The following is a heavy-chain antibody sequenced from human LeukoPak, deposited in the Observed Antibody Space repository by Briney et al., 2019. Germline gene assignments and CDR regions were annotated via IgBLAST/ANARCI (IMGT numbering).Heavy chain of an antibody. J-gene: IGHJ4*02. D-gene: IGHD2-21*02. CDR2: MSYDGSNK. Sequence: PWGSLRLSCAASGFTFSSYAMHWVRQAPGKGLEWVAVMSYDGSNKYYADSVEGRFTISRDNSKNTLYLQMNSLRAEDTAVYYCARDGDSDYIFSYYFDYWGQGTLVTVSS. V-gene: IGHV3-30*04. CDR1: GFTFSSYA. CDR3: ARDGDSDYIFSYYFDY.